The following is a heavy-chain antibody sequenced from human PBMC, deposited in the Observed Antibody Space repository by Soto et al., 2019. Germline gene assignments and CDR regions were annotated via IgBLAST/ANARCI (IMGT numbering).Heavy chain of an antibody. CDR1: GFSFSSYG. CDR2: IGISGGST. V-gene: IGHV3-23*01. J-gene: IGHJ4*02. CDR3: AKIDNTYCSGGSCYPGI. D-gene: IGHD2-15*01. Sequence: EVQLLESGGGLVQPGGYLRLSCAASGFSFSSYGMSWVRQAPGKGLEWVSSIGISGGSTYYADSVEGRFTISRDNSKNTLYLQMNSLRAEDTAVYYCAKIDNTYCSGGSCYPGIWGQGTLVTVSS.